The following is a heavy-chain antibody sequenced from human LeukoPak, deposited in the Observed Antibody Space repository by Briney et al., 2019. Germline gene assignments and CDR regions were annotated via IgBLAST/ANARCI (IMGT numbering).Heavy chain of an antibody. J-gene: IGHJ4*02. D-gene: IGHD5-12*01. CDR1: GFTFSSYG. Sequence: GGSLRLSCAASGFTFSSYGMHWVRQAPGKGLEWVAFIRYDGSNKYYADSVKGRFTISRDNSKNTLYLRMNSLRAEDTAVYCCARGSYDYFDYWGQGTLVTVSS. CDR3: ARGSYDYFDY. CDR2: IRYDGSNK. V-gene: IGHV3-30*02.